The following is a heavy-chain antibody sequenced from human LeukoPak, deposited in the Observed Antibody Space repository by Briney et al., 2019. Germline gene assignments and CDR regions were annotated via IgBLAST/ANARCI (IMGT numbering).Heavy chain of an antibody. CDR1: GLTFSSNW. Sequence: GGSLRLSCAASGLTFSSNWMSWVRQAPGKGLEWVANIKQDGSEKYYVDSVKGRFTTSRDNAKNSLYLQMNSLRAEDTAVYYCARDEIQLWLNYWGQGTLVTVSS. J-gene: IGHJ4*02. D-gene: IGHD5-18*01. CDR2: IKQDGSEK. V-gene: IGHV3-7*03. CDR3: ARDEIQLWLNY.